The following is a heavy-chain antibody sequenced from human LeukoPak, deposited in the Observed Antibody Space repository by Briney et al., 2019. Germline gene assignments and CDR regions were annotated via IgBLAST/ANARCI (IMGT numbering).Heavy chain of an antibody. CDR1: GFTFSSYA. D-gene: IGHD1-26*01. J-gene: IGHJ4*02. Sequence: QPGGSLRLSCAASGFTFSSYAMHWVRQAPGKGLEWVAVISYDGSNKYYADSVKGRFTISRDNSKNTLYLQMNSLRVEDTAVYFCARWGAGATIDYWGQGTLVTVSS. CDR3: ARWGAGATIDY. CDR2: ISYDGSNK. V-gene: IGHV3-30*04.